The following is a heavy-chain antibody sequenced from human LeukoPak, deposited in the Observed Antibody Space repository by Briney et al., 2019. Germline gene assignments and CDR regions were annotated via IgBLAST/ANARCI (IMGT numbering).Heavy chain of an antibody. Sequence: SETLSLTCTVSGGSISSYYWSWIRQPPGKGLEWIGYIYYSGSTNYNPSLKSRVTISVDTSKNQFSLKLSSVTAADTAVYYCPRGAWEQLVLYYYYFDVWGKGTTVTVSS. CDR3: PRGAWEQLVLYYYYFDV. V-gene: IGHV4-59*01. CDR2: IYYSGST. J-gene: IGHJ6*03. CDR1: GGSISSYY. D-gene: IGHD6-13*01.